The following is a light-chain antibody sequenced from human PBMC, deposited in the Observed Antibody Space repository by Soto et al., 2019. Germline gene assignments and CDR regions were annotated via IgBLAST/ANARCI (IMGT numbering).Light chain of an antibody. V-gene: IGLV4-69*01. CDR3: QTWGTGTVV. CDR1: SGQSSYA. J-gene: IGLJ2*01. Sequence: QPVLTQSPSASASLGASVKLTCTLSSGQSSYAIAWHQQQPEKGPRFLMKLNSDGSHSKGDGLPDRFSGSSSGAERYLTLSSLQSEDEADYYCQTWGTGTVVFGGGTKVTVL. CDR2: LNSDGSH.